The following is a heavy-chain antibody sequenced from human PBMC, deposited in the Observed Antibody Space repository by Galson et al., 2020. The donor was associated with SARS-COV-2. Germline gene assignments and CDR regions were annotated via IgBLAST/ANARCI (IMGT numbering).Heavy chain of an antibody. D-gene: IGHD5-12*01. CDR3: AKSSFDIVADWAFAFDT. CDR2: INPSGGST. CDR1: GYTFNDYY. V-gene: IGHV1-46*02. J-gene: IGHJ3*02. Sequence: GESLKISCKASGYTFNDYYMHWVRQAPGQGLEWMGVINPSGGSTNYTQKFQGRVTVTGDTSTSTVYMELSSLRSEDTAVYYCAKSSFDIVADWAFAFDTWGQGTMVTVSS.